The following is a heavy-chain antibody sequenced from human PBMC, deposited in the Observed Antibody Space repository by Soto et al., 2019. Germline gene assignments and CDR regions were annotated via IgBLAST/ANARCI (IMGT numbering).Heavy chain of an antibody. CDR3: ARESSDSSGYYYSDY. Sequence: ASVKVSCKASGYTFTSYGISWVRQAPGQGLDWMGWISAYNGNTNYAQKLQGRVTMTTDTSTSTAYMELRSLRSDDTAVYYCARESSDSSGYYYSDYWGQGTLVTVSS. V-gene: IGHV1-18*01. CDR2: ISAYNGNT. D-gene: IGHD3-22*01. J-gene: IGHJ4*02. CDR1: GYTFTSYG.